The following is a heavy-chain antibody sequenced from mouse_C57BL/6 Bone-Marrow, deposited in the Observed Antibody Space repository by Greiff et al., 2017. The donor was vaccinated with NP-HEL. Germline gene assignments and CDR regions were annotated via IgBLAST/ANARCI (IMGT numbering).Heavy chain of an antibody. Sequence: EVQLMESGGDLVKPGGSLKLSCAASGFTFSSYGMSWVRQTPDKRLEWVATISSGGSYTYYPDSVKGRFTISRDNAKNTLYLQMSSLKSEDTAMYYCARRDYYGSSYLYAMDYWGQGTSVTVSS. D-gene: IGHD1-1*01. CDR2: ISSGGSYT. J-gene: IGHJ4*01. CDR3: ARRDYYGSSYLYAMDY. V-gene: IGHV5-6*01. CDR1: GFTFSSYG.